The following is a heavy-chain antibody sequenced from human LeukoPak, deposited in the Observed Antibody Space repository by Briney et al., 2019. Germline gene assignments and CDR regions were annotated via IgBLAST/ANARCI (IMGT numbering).Heavy chain of an antibody. J-gene: IGHJ3*02. V-gene: IGHV1-2*02. CDR2: INPNSGGT. CDR3: ARDRPITYSSSSDDAFDI. D-gene: IGHD6-6*01. CDR1: GYTFTGYY. Sequence: ASVKVSCKASGYTFTGYYMHWVRQAPGQGLEWMGWINPNSGGTNYAQKFQGRVTMTRDTSISTAYMELSRLTSDDTAVYYCARDRPITYSSSSDDAFDIWGQGTMVTVSS.